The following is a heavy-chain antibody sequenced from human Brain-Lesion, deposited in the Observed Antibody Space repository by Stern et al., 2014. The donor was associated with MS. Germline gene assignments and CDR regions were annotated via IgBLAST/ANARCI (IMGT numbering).Heavy chain of an antibody. D-gene: IGHD5-18*01. Sequence: QVQLQESGPGLVKPSQTLSLTCTVSGGSISSGSDYWSWIRQTVGKGLEWIGRIHPSWSAFSNPSLHSRATLSTGTPLNQFSLELNSATAADTAIYYCASGYRIFDYWGQGILVTVSS. J-gene: IGHJ4*02. V-gene: IGHV4-61*02. CDR1: GGSISSGSDY. CDR3: ASGYRIFDY. CDR2: IHPSWSA.